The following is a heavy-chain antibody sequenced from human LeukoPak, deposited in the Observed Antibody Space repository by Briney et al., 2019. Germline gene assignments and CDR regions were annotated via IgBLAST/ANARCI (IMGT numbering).Heavy chain of an antibody. Sequence: ASVKVSCKASGYTFTSYYMHWVRQAPGQGLEWMGIINPSGGSTSYAQKFQGRVTMTRDTSTSTVYMELSSLRAEDTAVYYCARGEIGYCSRTSCPAFKLDVWGKGTTVTVSS. CDR2: INPSGGST. D-gene: IGHD2-2*01. V-gene: IGHV1-46*01. CDR1: GYTFTSYY. CDR3: ARGEIGYCSRTSCPAFKLDV. J-gene: IGHJ6*04.